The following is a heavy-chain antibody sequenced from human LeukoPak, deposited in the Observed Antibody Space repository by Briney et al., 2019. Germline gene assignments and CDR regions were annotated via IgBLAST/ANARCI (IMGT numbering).Heavy chain of an antibody. D-gene: IGHD3-10*01. CDR3: AKGYYGSGSYGSDAFDI. CDR2: IRYDGSNK. CDR1: GFTFSSYV. Sequence: GGSLRLSCAASGFTFSSYVMHWVRQAPGKGLEWVAFIRYDGSNKYYADSVKGRFTISRDNSKNTLYLQMNSLRAEDTAVYYCAKGYYGSGSYGSDAFDIWGQGTMVTVSS. J-gene: IGHJ3*02. V-gene: IGHV3-30*02.